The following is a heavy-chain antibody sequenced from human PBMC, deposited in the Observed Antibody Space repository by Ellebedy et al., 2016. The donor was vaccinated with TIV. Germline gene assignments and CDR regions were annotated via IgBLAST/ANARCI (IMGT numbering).Heavy chain of an antibody. D-gene: IGHD1-1*01. J-gene: IGHJ5*02. CDR1: GCTFSSYP. CDR2: IIPILGIA. Sequence: AASVKVSCKASGCTFSSYPISWVRQAPGQGLEWMGRIIPILGIANYAQRFQGRVTITADKSTSTAYMELSSLRSEDKDVYYCAAGNDGGWFDPWGQGTRVTVSS. V-gene: IGHV1-69*02. CDR3: AAGNDGGWFDP.